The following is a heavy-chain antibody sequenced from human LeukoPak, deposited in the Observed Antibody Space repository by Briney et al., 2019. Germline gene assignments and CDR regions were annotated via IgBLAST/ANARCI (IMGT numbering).Heavy chain of an antibody. CDR3: ARDVPYSSGWSYYYYYGMDV. J-gene: IGHJ6*02. V-gene: IGHV1-46*01. CDR2: INPSGGST. CDR1: GYTFTCYY. Sequence: ASVKVSCKASGYTFTCYYMHWVRQAPGQGLEWMGIINPSGGSTSYAQKFQGRVTMTRDTSTSTVYMELSSLRSEDTAVYYCARDVPYSSGWSYYYYYGMDVWGQGTTVTVSS. D-gene: IGHD6-19*01.